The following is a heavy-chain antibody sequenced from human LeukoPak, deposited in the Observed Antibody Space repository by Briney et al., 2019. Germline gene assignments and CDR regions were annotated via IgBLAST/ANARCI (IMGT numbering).Heavy chain of an antibody. V-gene: IGHV4-59*01. J-gene: IGHJ4*02. CDR2: ISYSGST. Sequence: SETLSLTCTVSSGSISSYYWNWIRQPPGKGLEWIGYISYSGSTNYNPSLKSRVTISVDTSKNQFSLKLSSVTAADTAAYYCAGLVDSSGWYVIDSWGQGTLVSVSS. D-gene: IGHD6-19*01. CDR1: SGSISSYY. CDR3: AGLVDSSGWYVIDS.